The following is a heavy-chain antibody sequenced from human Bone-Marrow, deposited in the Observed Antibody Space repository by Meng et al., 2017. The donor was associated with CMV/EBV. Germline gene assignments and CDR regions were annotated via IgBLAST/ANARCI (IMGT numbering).Heavy chain of an antibody. CDR1: GGSISSGGYY. V-gene: IGHV4-31*02. J-gene: IGHJ4*02. CDR3: ARMTTVNSSEFDY. CDR2: IYYSGST. D-gene: IGHD4-17*01. Sequence: VSGGSISSGGYYWSWICQHPGKGLEWIGYIYYSGSTYYNPSLKSRVTISVDTSKNQFSLKLSSVTAADTAVYYCARMTTVNSSEFDYWGQGTLVTVSS.